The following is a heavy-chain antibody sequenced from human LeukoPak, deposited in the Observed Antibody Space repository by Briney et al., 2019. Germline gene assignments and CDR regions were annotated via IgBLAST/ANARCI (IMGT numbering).Heavy chain of an antibody. CDR1: GYTFTSYD. CDR3: ARGPPESSNSDY. D-gene: IGHD6-13*01. V-gene: IGHV1-8*01. CDR2: MNPNSANT. J-gene: IGHJ4*02. Sequence: ASVKVSCKAPGYTFTSYDINWVRQATGQGLEWMGWMNPNSANTGYAQKFQGRVTMTRNTSISTAYMELSSLRSEDTAVYYCARGPPESSNSDYWGQGTLVTVSS.